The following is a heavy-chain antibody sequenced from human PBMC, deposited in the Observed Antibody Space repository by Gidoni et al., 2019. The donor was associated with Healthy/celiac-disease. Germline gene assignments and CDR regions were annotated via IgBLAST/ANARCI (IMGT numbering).Heavy chain of an antibody. Sequence: QVQLQESGPGLVKPSETLSLTCTVSGGSISSYYWSWIRQPPGKGLEWIGYIYYSGSTNYNPSLKSRVTISVDTSKNQFSLKLSSVTAADTAVYYCARDVEARHGRGDAFDIWGQGTMVTVSS. CDR3: ARDVEARHGRGDAFDI. CDR2: IYYSGST. J-gene: IGHJ3*02. D-gene: IGHD6-6*01. CDR1: GGSISSYY. V-gene: IGHV4-59*01.